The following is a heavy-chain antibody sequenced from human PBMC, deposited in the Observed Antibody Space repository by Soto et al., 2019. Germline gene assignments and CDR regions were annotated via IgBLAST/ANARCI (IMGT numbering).Heavy chain of an antibody. Sequence: PSETLSLTCTVSGGSISSGGYYWSWIRQHPGRGLEWIGYIYYSGSTYYNPSLKSRVTISVDTSKNQFSLKLSSVTAADTAVYYCARDRNDFWSGYYNVGLGGWFDPWGQGTLVTVSS. V-gene: IGHV4-31*03. D-gene: IGHD3-3*01. CDR3: ARDRNDFWSGYYNVGLGGWFDP. CDR2: IYYSGST. CDR1: GGSISSGGYY. J-gene: IGHJ5*02.